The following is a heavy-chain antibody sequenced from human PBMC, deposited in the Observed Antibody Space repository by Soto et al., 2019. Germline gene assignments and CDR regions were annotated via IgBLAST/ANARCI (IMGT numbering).Heavy chain of an antibody. J-gene: IGHJ5*02. V-gene: IGHV4-30-2*01. D-gene: IGHD2-21*01. CDR2: IYHSGST. CDR3: ARLDAYYQSLDP. Sequence: SETLSLTCAVSGGSISSVGNSWSWIRQPPGKGLEWIGYIYHSGSTYYNPSLKSRVTISVDRSKNQFSLKLSSVTAADTAVYYSARLDAYYQSLDPWGPGTLVTVSS. CDR1: GGSISSVGNS.